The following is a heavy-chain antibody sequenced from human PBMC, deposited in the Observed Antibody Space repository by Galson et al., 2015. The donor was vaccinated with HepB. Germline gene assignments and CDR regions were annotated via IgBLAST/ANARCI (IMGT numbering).Heavy chain of an antibody. CDR1: GYTLTKLS. CDR2: FDPEDGET. J-gene: IGHJ6*03. D-gene: IGHD1-26*01. Sequence: SVKVSCKVSGYTLTKLSMHWVRQAPGKGLEWMGGFDPEDGETIYAQKFQGRVTMTEDTSTDTAYMELSSLRSEDTAVYYCATVVGATLHMDVWGKGTTVTVSS. CDR3: ATVVGATLHMDV. V-gene: IGHV1-24*01.